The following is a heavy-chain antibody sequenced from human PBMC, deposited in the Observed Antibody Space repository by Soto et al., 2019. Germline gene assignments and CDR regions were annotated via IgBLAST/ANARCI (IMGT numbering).Heavy chain of an antibody. Sequence: QVQLQQWGAGLLKPSETLSLTCAVYGGSFSGYYWSWIRQHPGKGLEWIGAINHSGSTNYNPSLKSRVAITVDTSTIQFSLKLIPVTPANTAVYYCARGMYSSSWYCRQQHYSYYGMDVWGQGTTVTVSS. D-gene: IGHD6-13*01. J-gene: IGHJ6*02. V-gene: IGHV4-34*01. CDR1: GGSFSGYY. CDR3: ARGMYSSSWYCRQQHYSYYGMDV. CDR2: INHSGST.